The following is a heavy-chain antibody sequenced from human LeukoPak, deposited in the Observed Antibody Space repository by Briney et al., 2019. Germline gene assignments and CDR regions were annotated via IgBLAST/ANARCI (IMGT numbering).Heavy chain of an antibody. CDR2: IGPNNGNT. CDR1: GYTFSSYG. J-gene: IGHJ4*02. Sequence: ASVKVSCKASGYTFSSYGISWVRQAPGQGLEWMGWIGPNNGNTNYAQNLQGRVTMTTDTSTGTAYMELRSLRSDDTAVYFCARDRWGRGHFDFWGQGTLVTVSS. CDR3: ARDRWGRGHFDF. V-gene: IGHV1-18*01. D-gene: IGHD3-16*01.